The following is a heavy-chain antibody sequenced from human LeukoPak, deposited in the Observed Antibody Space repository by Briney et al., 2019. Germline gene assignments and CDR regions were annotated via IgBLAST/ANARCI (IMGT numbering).Heavy chain of an antibody. CDR2: IYYSGST. CDR3: ARDSGSHLDY. CDR1: GGSISSYY. D-gene: IGHD1-26*01. J-gene: IGHJ4*02. V-gene: IGHV4-59*01. Sequence: SETLSLTCTVSGGSISSYYWSWIRQPAGKGLEWIGYIYYSGSTNYNPSLKRRVTISVDTSKNQFSLKLSSVTAADTAVYYCARDSGSHLDYWGQGTLVTVSS.